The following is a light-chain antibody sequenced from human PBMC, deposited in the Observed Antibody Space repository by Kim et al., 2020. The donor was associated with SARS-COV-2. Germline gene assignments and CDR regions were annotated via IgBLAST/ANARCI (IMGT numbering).Light chain of an antibody. J-gene: IGLJ1*01. CDR1: SSNIGSDS. CDR2: SNN. V-gene: IGLV1-44*01. CDR3: AAWDVSLNVYV. Sequence: QSVLTQPPSASGTPGQRVTISCSGSSSNIGSDSVNWYQQLPKTAPKLLIYSNNQRPSGVPDRFSGSKSGTSASLTISGLQSEDEADYYCAAWDVSLNVYVFGGGTKVTVL.